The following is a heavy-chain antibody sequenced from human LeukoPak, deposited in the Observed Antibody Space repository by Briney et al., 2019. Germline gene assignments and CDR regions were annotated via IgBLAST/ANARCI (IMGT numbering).Heavy chain of an antibody. V-gene: IGHV1-46*01. Sequence: ASVKVSCKASGYTFTNYYMHWVRQAPGQGLEWMGIINPSGGSTSYAQKFQGRVTMTRDTSTSIVYMELSSLRSEDTAVYYCASCIAVAGAIDYWGQGTLVTVSS. D-gene: IGHD6-19*01. CDR3: ASCIAVAGAIDY. CDR2: INPSGGST. J-gene: IGHJ4*02. CDR1: GYTFTNYY.